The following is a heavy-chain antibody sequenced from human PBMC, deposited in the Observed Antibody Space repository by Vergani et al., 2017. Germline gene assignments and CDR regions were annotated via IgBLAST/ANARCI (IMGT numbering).Heavy chain of an antibody. CDR3: AKVVPRQPVKVMDV. D-gene: IGHD6-6*01. V-gene: IGHV3-23*01. J-gene: IGHJ6*04. CDR1: GFTFSSYA. Sequence: EVQLLESGGGLVQPGGSLRLPCAASGFTFSSYAMSWVRQAPGKGLEWVSAISGSGGGTYDADSVKGRFTISRDNSKNTLYLQMNSLRAEDTAVYYCAKVVPRQPVKVMDVWGKGTTVTVSS. CDR2: ISGSGGGT.